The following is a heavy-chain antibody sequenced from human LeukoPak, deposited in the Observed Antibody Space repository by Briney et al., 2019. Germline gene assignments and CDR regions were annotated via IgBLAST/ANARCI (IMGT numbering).Heavy chain of an antibody. J-gene: IGHJ6*02. CDR1: GFTFSSYA. CDR3: AKDGRYCSGGSPCWVYYYGMDV. D-gene: IGHD2-15*01. CDR2: ISGSGGST. Sequence: PGGSLRLSCAASGFTFSSYAMSWVRQAPGKGLEWVSAISGSGGSTYYADSVKGRFTISRDNSKNTLYLQMNSLRAEDTAVYYCAKDGRYCSGGSPCWVYYYGMDVWGHGTTVTVSS. V-gene: IGHV3-23*01.